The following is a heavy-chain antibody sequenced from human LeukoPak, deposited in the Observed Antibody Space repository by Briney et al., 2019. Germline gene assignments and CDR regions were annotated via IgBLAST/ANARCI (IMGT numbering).Heavy chain of an antibody. V-gene: IGHV4-34*01. CDR3: VYWNDALYYFDY. CDR2: IYHSGST. D-gene: IGHD1-1*01. J-gene: IGHJ4*02. CDR1: GGSFSGYY. Sequence: SETLSLTCAVYGGSFSGYYWSWIRQPPGKGLEWIGEIYHSGSTNYNPSLKSRVTISVDKSKNQFSLKLSSVTAADTAVYYCVYWNDALYYFDYWGQGTLVTVSS.